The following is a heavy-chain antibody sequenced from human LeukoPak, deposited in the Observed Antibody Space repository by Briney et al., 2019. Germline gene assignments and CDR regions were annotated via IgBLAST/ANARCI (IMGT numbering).Heavy chain of an antibody. V-gene: IGHV3-30*02. D-gene: IGHD2-2*01. CDR2: IRYDGSNK. CDR3: AKDAPPYCSSTSCFGY. CDR1: GFTFSSYG. J-gene: IGHJ4*02. Sequence: GGSLRLSCAASGFTFSSYGMHWVRQAPGKGLEWVAFIRYDGSNKYYADSVKGRFTISRDNSKNTLYLQMNSLRAEDTAVYYCAKDAPPYCSSTSCFGYWGQGTLVTVSP.